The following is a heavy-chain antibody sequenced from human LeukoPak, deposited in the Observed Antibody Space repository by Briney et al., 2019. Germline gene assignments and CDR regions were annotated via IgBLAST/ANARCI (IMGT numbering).Heavy chain of an antibody. Sequence: GGSLRLSCAASGFTFSSYWMHWVRQAPGKGLVWVSRINSDGSSTSYADSVKGRFTISRDNAKNTLYLQMNSLRAEDTAVYYCARERYYDILTGVYDAFDIWGQGTMVTVSS. CDR1: GFTFSSYW. D-gene: IGHD3-9*01. CDR2: INSDGSST. J-gene: IGHJ3*02. CDR3: ARERYYDILTGVYDAFDI. V-gene: IGHV3-74*01.